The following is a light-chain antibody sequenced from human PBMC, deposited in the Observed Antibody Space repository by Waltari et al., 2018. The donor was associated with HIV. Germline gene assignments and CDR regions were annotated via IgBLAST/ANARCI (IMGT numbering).Light chain of an antibody. Sequence: QSVLTQPPSASGTPGQRVTISCSGSSSNIGSNTVNWYQQLPGTAPKLLIYSNNQRPSVVPDRFSASKSGTSASPAISGLQSEDEADYYCAAWDDSLNGVVFGGGTKLTVL. V-gene: IGLV1-44*01. CDR2: SNN. J-gene: IGLJ2*01. CDR1: SSNIGSNT. CDR3: AAWDDSLNGVV.